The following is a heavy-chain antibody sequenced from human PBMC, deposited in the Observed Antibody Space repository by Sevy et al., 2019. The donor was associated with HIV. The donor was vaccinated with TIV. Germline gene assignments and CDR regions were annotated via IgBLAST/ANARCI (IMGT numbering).Heavy chain of an antibody. CDR3: ARDLGKFGYTAMLQEVWFDP. J-gene: IGHJ5*02. V-gene: IGHV3-11*01. CDR2: ISSSGSTI. D-gene: IGHD5-18*01. Sequence: GGSLILSCAASGFTFSDYYMSWIRQAPGKGLEWVSYISSSGSTIYYADSVKGRFTISRDNAKNSLYLQMKSLRAGDTAVYYCARDLGKFGYTAMLQEVWFDPWGQGTLVTVSS. CDR1: GFTFSDYY.